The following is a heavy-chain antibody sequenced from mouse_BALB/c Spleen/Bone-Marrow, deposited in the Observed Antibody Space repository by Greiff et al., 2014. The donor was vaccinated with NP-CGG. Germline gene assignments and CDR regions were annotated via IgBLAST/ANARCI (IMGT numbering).Heavy chain of an antibody. V-gene: IGHV5-9-3*01. J-gene: IGHJ2*01. D-gene: IGHD1-1*01. CDR1: GFTFSSYA. Sequence: EVKLEESGGSLVKPGGSLKLSCAASGFTFSSYAMSWVRQTPEKRLEWVATISSGGNYTYYPDSVKGRLTISRDNAKNTLYLQMSSLRSEDTAMYYCARYYGSSYDYWGQGTTLTVSS. CDR3: ARYYGSSYDY. CDR2: ISSGGNYT.